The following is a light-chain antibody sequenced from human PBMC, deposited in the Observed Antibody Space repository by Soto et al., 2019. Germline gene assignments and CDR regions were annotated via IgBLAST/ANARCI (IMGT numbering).Light chain of an antibody. J-gene: IGKJ2*01. V-gene: IGKV1-39*01. CDR3: QQSYSTPQMYT. CDR2: AAS. CDR1: QSISSY. Sequence: DIQMTQSPSSLSASVGDRVTITCRASQSISSYLNWYQQKPGKAPKLMIYAASSLQSGVTSRFSGSGSGTDCTLTISSRQPEDFATYYCQQSYSTPQMYTFGQGTKLEIK.